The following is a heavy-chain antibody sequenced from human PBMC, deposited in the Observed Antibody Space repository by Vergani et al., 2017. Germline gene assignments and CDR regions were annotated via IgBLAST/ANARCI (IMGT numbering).Heavy chain of an antibody. CDR2: IYSGGST. J-gene: IGHJ4*02. V-gene: IGHV3-53*01. CDR3: ARELTYYDSSGFSQTVDY. Sequence: EVQLVESGGGLIQPGGSLRLSCAASGFTVSSNYMSWVRQAPGKGLEWVSVIYSGGSTYYADSVKGRFTISRDNSKNTLYLQMNSLRAEDTAVYYCARELTYYDSSGFSQTVDYWGQGTLVTVSS. CDR1: GFTVSSNY. D-gene: IGHD3-22*01.